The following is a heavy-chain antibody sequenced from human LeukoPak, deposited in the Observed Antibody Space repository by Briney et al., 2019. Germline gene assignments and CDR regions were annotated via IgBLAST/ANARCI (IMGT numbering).Heavy chain of an antibody. CDR1: GFTFSSYG. D-gene: IGHD3-16*02. V-gene: IGHV3-33*01. CDR2: IWYDGRNK. CDR3: ARVNRGDAFDI. J-gene: IGHJ3*02. Sequence: GGSLRLSCAASGFTFSSYGMHWVRQAPGKGLEWVAVIWYDGRNKFYADSLKGRFTISRDNSKNTLYLQMNSLRAEDTAVYYCARVNRGDAFDIWGQGTFVTVSS.